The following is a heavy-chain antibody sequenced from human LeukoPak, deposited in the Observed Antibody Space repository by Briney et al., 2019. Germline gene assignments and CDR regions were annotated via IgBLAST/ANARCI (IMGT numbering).Heavy chain of an antibody. CDR1: EFTFSNYR. J-gene: IGHJ6*02. V-gene: IGHV3-7*03. Sequence: GGSLRLSCAASEFTFSNYRMSWVRQAPGKGLEWVANIKQDGSEEYYVDSVKGRFTVSRDNAKNSLYLQMNSLRVEDTGVYYCAGYYYGMDVWGQGTTVTVSS. CDR2: IKQDGSEE. CDR3: AGYYYGMDV.